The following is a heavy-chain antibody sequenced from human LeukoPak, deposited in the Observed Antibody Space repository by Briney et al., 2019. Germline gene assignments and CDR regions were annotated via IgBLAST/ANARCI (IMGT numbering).Heavy chain of an antibody. CDR3: AREADYDSSGYYYGPLDAFDI. D-gene: IGHD3-22*01. Sequence: SETLSLTCTVSGGSVSSGSYYWSWIRQPPGKGLEWIAYIYYSGSTNYNPSLKSRVTISVDTSKNQFSLKLSSVTAADTAVYYCAREADYDSSGYYYGPLDAFDIWGQGTMVTVSS. V-gene: IGHV4-61*01. J-gene: IGHJ3*02. CDR1: GGSVSSGSYY. CDR2: IYYSGST.